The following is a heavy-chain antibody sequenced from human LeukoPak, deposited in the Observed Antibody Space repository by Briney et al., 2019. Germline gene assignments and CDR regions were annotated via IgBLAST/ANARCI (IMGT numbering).Heavy chain of an antibody. D-gene: IGHD3-22*01. V-gene: IGHV1-69*13. CDR3: ARGPITTRSHFDY. CDR2: IIPIFATA. J-gene: IGHJ4*02. Sequence: SVKVSCKASGGTFSSYAISWVRQAPGQGLEWMGGIIPIFATANYAQKFQGRVTITADESTSTAYMELSSLRSEDTAVYYCARGPITTRSHFDYWGQGSLVTVSS. CDR1: GGTFSSYA.